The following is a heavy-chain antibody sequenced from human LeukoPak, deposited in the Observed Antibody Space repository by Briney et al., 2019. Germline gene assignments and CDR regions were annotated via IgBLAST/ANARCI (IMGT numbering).Heavy chain of an antibody. CDR2: IYNSGST. V-gene: IGHV4-61*01. CDR3: ARANIAAAGTAVY. D-gene: IGHD6-13*01. Sequence: NPSETLSLTCTVSGGSVSSGSYYWSWIRQPPGKGLEWLGYIYNSGSTHYNPSLKSRVTISVDTSKNQFSLKLSSVTAADTAVYYCARANIAAAGTAVYWGQGTLVTVSS. CDR1: GGSVSSGSYY. J-gene: IGHJ4*02.